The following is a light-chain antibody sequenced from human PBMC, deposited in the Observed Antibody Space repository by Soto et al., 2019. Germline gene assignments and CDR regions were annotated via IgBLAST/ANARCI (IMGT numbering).Light chain of an antibody. CDR3: QQRSNWPPSIT. V-gene: IGKV3-11*01. Sequence: EVVLTQSPVTVSLSPGERATLSCRASQSVSSYLARYQHKPGQAPRLLIYDASNRATGIPARFSGSGSGTDFTLTISSLEPEDFAFYYCQQRSNWPPSITFGQGTRLAI. CDR2: DAS. J-gene: IGKJ5*01. CDR1: QSVSSY.